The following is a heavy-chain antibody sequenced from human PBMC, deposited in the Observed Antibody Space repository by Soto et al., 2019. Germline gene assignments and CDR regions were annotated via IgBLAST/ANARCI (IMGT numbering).Heavy chain of an antibody. CDR1: GYSFTSYW. V-gene: IGHV5-51*01. J-gene: IGHJ4*02. Sequence: GESLKISCKGSGYSFTSYWVGWVRQMPGKGLEWMGIIYPGDSDTRYSPSFQGQVTISADKSISTAYLQWSSLKTSDTAMYYCARHYALEHCFSSGCSAPYDYWGQGALVTVSS. CDR3: ARHYALEHCFSSGCSAPYDY. D-gene: IGHD3-22*01. CDR2: IYPGDSDT.